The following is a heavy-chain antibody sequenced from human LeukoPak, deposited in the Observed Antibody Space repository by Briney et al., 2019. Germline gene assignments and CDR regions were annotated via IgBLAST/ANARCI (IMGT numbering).Heavy chain of an antibody. CDR1: GFTFSNYW. CDR3: ARDLQCGGDCHYDALDI. V-gene: IGHV3-7*01. CDR2: IKEDGSEK. J-gene: IGHJ3*02. D-gene: IGHD2-21*02. Sequence: PGGSLRLSCGASGFTFSNYWMNWVRQAPGKGLEWVANIKEDGSEKYYVDSVRGRSTISRDNAKNSLFLQMNSLRAEDTAVYYCARDLQCGGDCHYDALDIWGQGTLVTVSS.